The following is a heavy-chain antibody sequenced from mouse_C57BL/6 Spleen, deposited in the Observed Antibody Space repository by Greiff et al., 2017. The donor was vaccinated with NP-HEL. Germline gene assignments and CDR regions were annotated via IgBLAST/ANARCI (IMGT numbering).Heavy chain of an antibody. D-gene: IGHD1-1*01. Sequence: EVQVVESGGGLVQPGGSLKLSCAASGFTFSDYYMYWVRQTPEKRLEWVAYISNGGGSTYYPDTVKGRFTISRDNAKNTLYLQMSRLKSEDTAMYYCARDYYGSSHDYAMDYWGQGTSVTVSS. CDR1: GFTFSDYY. CDR3: ARDYYGSSHDYAMDY. V-gene: IGHV5-12*01. J-gene: IGHJ4*01. CDR2: ISNGGGST.